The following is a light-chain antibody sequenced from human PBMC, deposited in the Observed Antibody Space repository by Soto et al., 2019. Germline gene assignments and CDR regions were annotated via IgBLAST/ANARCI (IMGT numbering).Light chain of an antibody. CDR3: SSYGGNNNYV. Sequence: QSALTQPPSASGSPGQSVTISCTGTSSDLGGYDYVSWYQHHPGKAPKLIIYEVSERPSGVPDCFSGSKSGNTASLTVSGLQAEDEADYYCSSYGGNNNYVFGTGTKVTVL. CDR2: EVS. CDR1: SSDLGGYDY. J-gene: IGLJ1*01. V-gene: IGLV2-8*01.